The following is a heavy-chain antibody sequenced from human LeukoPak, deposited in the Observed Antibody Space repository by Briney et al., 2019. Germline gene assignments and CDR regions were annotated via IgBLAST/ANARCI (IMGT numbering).Heavy chain of an antibody. V-gene: IGHV1-2*02. CDR3: AITNWNYRMDY. CDR2: INPNSGGT. CDR1: GYTFIDYY. D-gene: IGHD1-7*01. J-gene: IGHJ4*02. Sequence: GASVKVSCKGSGYTFIDYYMHWVRQAPGQGLEWMGWINPNSGGTNYAQRFQGRVTMTRDTSISTAYMELSRLRSDDTAVFYCAITNWNYRMDYWGQGTLVTVSS.